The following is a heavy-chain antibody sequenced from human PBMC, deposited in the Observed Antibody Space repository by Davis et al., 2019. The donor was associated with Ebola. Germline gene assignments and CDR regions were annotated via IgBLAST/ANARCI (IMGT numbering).Heavy chain of an antibody. CDR1: GYSFTGNY. Sequence: AASVKVSCKASGYSFTGNYIHWVRQAPGQGLEWMGWINPNSGGTNYAQKFQGRVTMTRDTSISTAYMELNRLTSDDTAVYYCARDGGSCRGGSCQGYFDYWGQGPLVTVSS. CDR2: INPNSGGT. D-gene: IGHD2-15*01. V-gene: IGHV1-2*02. J-gene: IGHJ4*02. CDR3: ARDGGSCRGGSCQGYFDY.